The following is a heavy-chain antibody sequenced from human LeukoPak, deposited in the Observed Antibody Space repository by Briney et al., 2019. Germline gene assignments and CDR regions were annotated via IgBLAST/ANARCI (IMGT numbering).Heavy chain of an antibody. Sequence: GRSLRLSCAASGFTFSSYGMHWVRQAPGKGLEWVAVISYDGSNKYYADSVKGRFTISRDNSKNTLYLQMNSLRAEDTAVYYCAKDFLGYLDYWGQGTLVTVSS. V-gene: IGHV3-30*18. CDR1: GFTFSSYG. J-gene: IGHJ4*02. CDR3: AKDFLGYLDY. CDR2: ISYDGSNK.